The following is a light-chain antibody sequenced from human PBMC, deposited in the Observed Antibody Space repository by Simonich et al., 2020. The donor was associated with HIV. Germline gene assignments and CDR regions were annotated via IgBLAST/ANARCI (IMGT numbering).Light chain of an antibody. CDR3: SSYTRSSTWV. V-gene: IGLV2-14*01. CDR2: DVS. Sequence: QSALTQPASVAGSPGQSITISFTGTSSDVGGYNYVSWYQQHPGKAPKLMIYDVSKRPSGVSNRFSGSKSGNTASLTISGLQAEDEADYYCSSYTRSSTWVFGGGTKLTVL. CDR1: SSDVGGYNY. J-gene: IGLJ3*02.